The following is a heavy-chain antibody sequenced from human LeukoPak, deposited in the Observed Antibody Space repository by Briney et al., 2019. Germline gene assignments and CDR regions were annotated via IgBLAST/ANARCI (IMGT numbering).Heavy chain of an antibody. CDR2: ISFDGSSQ. CDR1: GFTFSTYT. V-gene: IGHV3-30*14. J-gene: IGHJ4*02. CDR3: AREWDPQTPYFDY. Sequence: GGSLRLSCAASGFTFSTYTMHWVRQAPGKGLEWVAIISFDGSSQYYADSVKGRFTISRDNSKNTLYLQMDSLRAEDTAVYYCAREWDPQTPYFDYWGQGTLVTVSS. D-gene: IGHD1-26*01.